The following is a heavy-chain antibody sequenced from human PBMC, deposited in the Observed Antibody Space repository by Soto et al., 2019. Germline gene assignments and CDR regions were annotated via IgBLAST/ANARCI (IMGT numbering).Heavy chain of an antibody. CDR3: ARWPQPRYTADPYAVDV. J-gene: IGHJ6*02. Sequence: QVHLVQSGTEVKKPGSSVKVSYKASGGTFSSSGFSWVRQAPGQGLEWMGMIVPSLDTTNYAQKFQARVTITADEVTSTAYMELRSLISEDTAVYYCARWPQPRYTADPYAVDVWGQGTRVIVSS. D-gene: IGHD3-16*02. CDR2: IVPSLDTT. V-gene: IGHV1-69*11. CDR1: GGTFSSSG.